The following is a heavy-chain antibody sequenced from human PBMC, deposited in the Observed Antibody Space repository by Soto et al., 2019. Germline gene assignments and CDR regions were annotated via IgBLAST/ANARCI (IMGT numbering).Heavy chain of an antibody. D-gene: IGHD3-22*01. CDR2: INAGNGNT. V-gene: IGHV1-3*05. Sequence: QVQLVQSGAEEKKPGASVKVSCKASGYTFTDYAIHWVRQAPGQRLEWMGWINAGNGNTKYSQKFQGRVTITRDTSASTAYMELSSLRSEDTAVYYCARTSGYYLIDDYWGQGTLVTVSS. CDR3: ARTSGYYLIDDY. J-gene: IGHJ4*02. CDR1: GYTFTDYA.